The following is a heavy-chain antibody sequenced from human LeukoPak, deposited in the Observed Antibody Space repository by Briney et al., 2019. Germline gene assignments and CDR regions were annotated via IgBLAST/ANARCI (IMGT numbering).Heavy chain of an antibody. V-gene: IGHV4-59*01. Sequence: SETLSLTCTVSGGSISSYYWSWIRQPPGKGLEWIGYIYYSGSTNYNPSLTSRVTISVDTSKNQFSLKLSSVTAADTAVYYCARVADSSSWYVGWFDPWGQGTLVTVSS. CDR1: GGSISSYY. J-gene: IGHJ5*02. CDR2: IYYSGST. D-gene: IGHD6-13*01. CDR3: ARVADSSSWYVGWFDP.